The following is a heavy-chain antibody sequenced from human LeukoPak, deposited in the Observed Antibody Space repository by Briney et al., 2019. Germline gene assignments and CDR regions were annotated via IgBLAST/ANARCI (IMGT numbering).Heavy chain of an antibody. CDR1: GGSISSYY. V-gene: IGHV4-59*01. D-gene: IGHD3/OR15-3a*01. J-gene: IGHJ5*02. CDR2: IYYSGTT. Sequence: SETLSLTCTVSGGSISSYYWNWIRQPPGKGLEWIGYIYYSGTTNYNPSLKSRVTISVDTSKNQFSLKLSSVAAADTAVYYCVRDFWTRFDPWGQGTLVTVSS. CDR3: VRDFWTRFDP.